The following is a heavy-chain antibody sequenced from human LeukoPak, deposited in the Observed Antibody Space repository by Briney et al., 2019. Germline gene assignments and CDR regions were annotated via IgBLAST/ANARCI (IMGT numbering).Heavy chain of an antibody. CDR2: ISGSGGST. V-gene: IGHV3-23*01. CDR1: GFTFSIYW. Sequence: GGSLRLSCAASGFTFSIYWMHWVRQAPGKGLEWVSAISGSGGSTYYADSVKGRFTISRDNSKNTLYLQMNSLRAEDTAVYYCARPGLSYGSGWSTYYFDYWGQGTLVTVSS. J-gene: IGHJ4*02. D-gene: IGHD6-19*01. CDR3: ARPGLSYGSGWSTYYFDY.